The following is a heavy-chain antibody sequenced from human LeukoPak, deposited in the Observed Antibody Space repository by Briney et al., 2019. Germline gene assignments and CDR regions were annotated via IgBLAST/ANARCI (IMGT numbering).Heavy chain of an antibody. D-gene: IGHD1-26*01. CDR2: ISGYGVSI. J-gene: IGHJ4*02. CDR3: AKDFGGSYIYYFGY. V-gene: IGHV3-23*01. CDR1: GFTFSSNA. Sequence: PGGSLRLSCEASGFTFSSNAMSWVRQAPGRGLEWVSSISGYGVSIYYADSVKGRFTISRDNSRDTLYLQMNSLGAEDTAVYYCAKDFGGSYIYYFGYWGQGTLVTVSS.